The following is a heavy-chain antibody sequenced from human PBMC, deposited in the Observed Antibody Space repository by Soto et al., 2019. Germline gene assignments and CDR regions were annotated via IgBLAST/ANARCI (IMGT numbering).Heavy chain of an antibody. Sequence: GESLNISCKGSGYSFTSYWIGWVRQMPGKGLEWMGIIYPGDSNTRYSPSLQGQVTISVDKSISTAYLQWSSLKATGTAMYYCARHSYDFWSGHPNPRYYYGMDVWGQGTTVTFSS. CDR3: ARHSYDFWSGHPNPRYYYGMDV. CDR1: GYSFTSYW. J-gene: IGHJ6*02. CDR2: IYPGDSNT. D-gene: IGHD3-3*01. V-gene: IGHV5-51*01.